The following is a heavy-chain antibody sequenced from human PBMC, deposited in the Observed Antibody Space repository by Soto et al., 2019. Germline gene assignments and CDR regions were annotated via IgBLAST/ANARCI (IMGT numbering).Heavy chain of an antibody. J-gene: IGHJ6*02. CDR1: GFTFSSYW. CDR3: ARSTLGTGFSSSWYGGLLYYYCYSKDV. CDR2: INSDGSST. V-gene: IGHV3-74*01. D-gene: IGHD6-13*01. Sequence: GGSLRLSCAASGFTFSSYWMHWVRQAPWKGLVWVSRINSDGSSTSYADSVKGRFTISRDNAKNTLYLQMNSLRAEDTAVYYCARSTLGTGFSSSWYGGLLYYYCYSKDVWSQGTTDIVSS.